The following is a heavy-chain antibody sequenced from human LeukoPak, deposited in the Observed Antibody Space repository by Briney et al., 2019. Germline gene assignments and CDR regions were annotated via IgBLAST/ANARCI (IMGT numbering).Heavy chain of an antibody. CDR2: ICYSGST. D-gene: IGHD6-13*01. CDR3: ARVTGYRIEDYFDY. CDR1: GGSISSYY. V-gene: IGHV4-59*01. Sequence: TSETLSLTCTVSGGSISSYYWSWIRQPLGKGLEGIGYICYSGSTNYNPSLKSRVTISVETSKNEFSLKLRSVTAADTAVYYCARVTGYRIEDYFDYWGQGTLVTVSS. J-gene: IGHJ4*02.